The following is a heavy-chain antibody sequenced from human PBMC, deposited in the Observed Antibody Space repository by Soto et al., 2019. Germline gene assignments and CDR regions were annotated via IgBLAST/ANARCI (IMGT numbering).Heavy chain of an antibody. D-gene: IGHD3-3*01. Sequence: QVQLVESGGGVVQPGRSLRLSCAASGFTLSNYGMYWVRQAPGKGLEWVAVISYDGSNKYYADSVKGRFTISRDNSKNTLYLQMNSLRAEDTAVYYCAKDVTIFGVAGGMDVWGQGTTVTVSS. V-gene: IGHV3-30*18. CDR1: GFTLSNYG. CDR3: AKDVTIFGVAGGMDV. CDR2: ISYDGSNK. J-gene: IGHJ6*02.